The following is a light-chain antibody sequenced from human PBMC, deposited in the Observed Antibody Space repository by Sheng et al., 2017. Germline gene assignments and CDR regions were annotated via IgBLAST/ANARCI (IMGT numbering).Light chain of an antibody. J-gene: IGKJ1*01. CDR3: HQYYDFPPT. Sequence: EILMTQFPANLSVSPGERATVSCRASQYVGSNLAWYQQKSGQAPRLLMYGESTRATDIPARFSGSGTGTEFTLTISSLQAEDVAVYYCHQYYDFPPTFG. CDR2: GES. CDR1: QYVGSN. V-gene: IGKV3-15*01.